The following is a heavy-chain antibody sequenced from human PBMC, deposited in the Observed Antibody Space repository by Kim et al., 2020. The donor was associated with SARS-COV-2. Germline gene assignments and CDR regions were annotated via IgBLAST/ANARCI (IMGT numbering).Heavy chain of an antibody. CDR2: IIGSGSGT. CDR1: GFTFSNYA. CDR3: ARYLRVTTVAFCWYSDL. J-gene: IGHJ2*01. V-gene: IGHV3-23*01. Sequence: GGSLRLSCSASGFTFSNYAMSWVRQAPGKGLEWVSGIIGSGSGTYFADSVKGRFTMSRDNFQGTLYLQMDNLRAEDTAVYYCARYLRVTTVAFCWYSDLWRRGTLVTVSS. D-gene: IGHD3-3*02.